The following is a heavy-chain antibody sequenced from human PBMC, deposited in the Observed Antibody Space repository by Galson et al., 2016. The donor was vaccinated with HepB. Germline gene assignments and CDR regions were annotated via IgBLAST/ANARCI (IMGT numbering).Heavy chain of an antibody. D-gene: IGHD4-11*01. CDR2: ISTSGSST. J-gene: IGHJ4*02. Sequence: SLRLSCAASGFAFSVYGMTWVRQAPRKGLEWVSAISTSGSSTDYADSVKGRFTISRDNSKNSLYLQMNSLRAEDTAVYYCAKGTTDLGDGWGQGIVVTVSS. CDR1: GFAFSVYG. CDR3: AKGTTDLGDG. V-gene: IGHV3-23*01.